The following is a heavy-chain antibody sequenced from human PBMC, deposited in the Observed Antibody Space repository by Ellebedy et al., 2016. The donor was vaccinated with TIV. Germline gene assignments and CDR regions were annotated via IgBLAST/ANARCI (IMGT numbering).Heavy chain of an antibody. Sequence: GESLKISCAASGFTFSSYGMHWVRQAPGKGLEWVAVIWYDGSNKYYADSVKGRFTISRDNSKNTLYLQMNSLRAEDTAVYYCARDGVRGVINGYFDYWGQGTLVTVSS. CDR2: IWYDGSNK. J-gene: IGHJ4*02. D-gene: IGHD3-10*01. CDR3: ARDGVRGVINGYFDY. V-gene: IGHV3-33*01. CDR1: GFTFSSYG.